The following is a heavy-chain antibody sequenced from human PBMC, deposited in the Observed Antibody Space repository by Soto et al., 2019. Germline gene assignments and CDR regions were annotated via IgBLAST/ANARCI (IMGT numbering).Heavy chain of an antibody. D-gene: IGHD2-2*01. J-gene: IGHJ6*03. CDR3: AGRDCSGTNCYYLDSDYMDV. CDR2: IYYSGST. Sequence: QVQLQESGPGLVRPSETLSLTCTVSGGSFSSYYWTWVRQSPGKGLEWLGYIYYSGSTDYNPSLRGRLAISIDTSKNQFSLRLNSMTAADTAVYYCAGRDCSGTNCYYLDSDYMDVWGKGTTVTVSS. V-gene: IGHV4-59*08. CDR1: GGSFSSYY.